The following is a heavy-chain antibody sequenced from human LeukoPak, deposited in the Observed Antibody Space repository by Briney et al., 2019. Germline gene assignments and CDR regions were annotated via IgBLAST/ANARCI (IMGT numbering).Heavy chain of an antibody. J-gene: IGHJ4*02. D-gene: IGHD3-16*01. CDR3: ARGEGGDY. V-gene: IGHV3-48*03. CDR2: TSTSGTTI. CDR1: AFTFSSYE. Sequence: GGSMTLSCAASAFTFSSYEMNWVRQAPGKGLEWVSYTSTSGTTIYYADSVKDPFTISRDKAKNSLYRQMNGLRAEDTAVYCCARGEGGDYWGQGTLVTVSS.